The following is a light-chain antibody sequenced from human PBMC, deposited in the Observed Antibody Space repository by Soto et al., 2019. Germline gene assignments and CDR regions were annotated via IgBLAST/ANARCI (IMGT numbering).Light chain of an antibody. V-gene: IGKV3-20*01. CDR2: GAS. Sequence: EIVLTQSPGTLSLSPGERATLSCRASQSVSSSYLAWYHQKPGQAPRLLIYGASSRATGIPDRFSGSGSGTDFTLTISRLEPEDFAVYYCHQYGSSPPFTFGPGTKVDIK. CDR3: HQYGSSPPFT. CDR1: QSVSSSY. J-gene: IGKJ3*01.